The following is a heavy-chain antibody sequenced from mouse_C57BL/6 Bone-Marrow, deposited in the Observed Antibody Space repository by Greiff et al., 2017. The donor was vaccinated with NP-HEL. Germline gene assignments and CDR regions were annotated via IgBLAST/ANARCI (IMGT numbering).Heavy chain of an antibody. CDR3: ARLIDGYYLFAY. Sequence: QVQLQPSVAALMKPGASVKLSCTATGYTFTGYWIEWVKQRPGHGLEWIGEILPGSGSTNYIEKFKGKATFTADTSSNTAYMQLSSLTTEDSAIDYCARLIDGYYLFAYWGQGTLVTVSA. V-gene: IGHV1-9*01. CDR2: ILPGSGST. CDR1: GYTFTGYW. D-gene: IGHD2-3*01. J-gene: IGHJ3*01.